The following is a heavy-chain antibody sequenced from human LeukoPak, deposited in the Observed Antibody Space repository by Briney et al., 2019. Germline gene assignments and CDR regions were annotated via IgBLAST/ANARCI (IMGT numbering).Heavy chain of an antibody. D-gene: IGHD3-22*01. CDR2: ISGSGGGT. J-gene: IGHJ3*02. CDR3: ARLTYYYDSSGYYGGYDAFDI. CDR1: GFTFSSIA. V-gene: IGHV3-23*01. Sequence: GGSLRLSCAASGFTFSSIAMSWVRQAPDKGLEWVSTISGSGGGTYYADSVKGRFTISRDNSKNTLYLQMNSLRAEDTAVYYCARLTYYYDSSGYYGGYDAFDIWGQGTMVTVSS.